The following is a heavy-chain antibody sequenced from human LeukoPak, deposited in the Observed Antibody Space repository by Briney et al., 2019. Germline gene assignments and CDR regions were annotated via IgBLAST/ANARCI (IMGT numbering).Heavy chain of an antibody. V-gene: IGHV3-48*01. Sequence: QPGGSLRLSCAASGFTFSSYSMNWVRQAPGKGLEWVSYISSSSSTIYYADSVKGRFTISRDNAKNSLYLQMNSLRAEDTAVYYCARASSGHSRFRGVYWGQGTLVTVSS. D-gene: IGHD3-3*01. CDR2: ISSSSSTI. CDR1: GFTFSSYS. CDR3: ARASSGHSRFRGVY. J-gene: IGHJ4*02.